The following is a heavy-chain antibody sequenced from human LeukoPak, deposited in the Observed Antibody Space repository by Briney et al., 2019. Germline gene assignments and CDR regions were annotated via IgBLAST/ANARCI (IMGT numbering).Heavy chain of an antibody. CDR2: ISWDGGST. CDR3: AKPYGSGCYYNDYYYYGMDV. D-gene: IGHD3-10*01. Sequence: GGSLRLSCAASGFTFDDYTMHWVRQAPGKGLEWVSLISWDGGSTYYADSVKGRFTISRDNSKNSLYLQMNSLRTEDTALYYCAKPYGSGCYYNDYYYYGMDVWGQGTTVTVSS. CDR1: GFTFDDYT. V-gene: IGHV3-43*01. J-gene: IGHJ6*02.